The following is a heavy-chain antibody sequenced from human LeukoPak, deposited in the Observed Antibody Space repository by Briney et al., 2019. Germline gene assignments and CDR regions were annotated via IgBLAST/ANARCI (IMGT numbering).Heavy chain of an antibody. D-gene: IGHD6-13*01. CDR3: TRDSFSSRGGVYYYFGMDV. Sequence: GSLRLSCAGSGFPFSSYWMHWVRQVPGKGLVWVSRINTDGSSTSYADSVKGRFTISRDNAMNTLYLQVSSLRAEDTAVYYCTRDSFSSRGGVYYYFGMDVWGQGTTVTVSS. V-gene: IGHV3-74*01. CDR2: INTDGSST. CDR1: GFPFSSYW. J-gene: IGHJ6*02.